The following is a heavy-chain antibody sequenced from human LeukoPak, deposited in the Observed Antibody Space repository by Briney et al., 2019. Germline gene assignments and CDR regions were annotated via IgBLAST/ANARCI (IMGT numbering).Heavy chain of an antibody. Sequence: PGGSLRLSCAASGFTFSSYAMHWVRQAPGKGLEWVAVISYDGSNKYYADSVKGRFTISRDNSKNTLYLQMNSLRAEDTAVYYCARVGPSERYNCEGNDYWGQGTLVTVSS. D-gene: IGHD1-1*01. CDR2: ISYDGSNK. J-gene: IGHJ4*02. V-gene: IGHV3-30*04. CDR1: GFTFSSYA. CDR3: ARVGPSERYNCEGNDY.